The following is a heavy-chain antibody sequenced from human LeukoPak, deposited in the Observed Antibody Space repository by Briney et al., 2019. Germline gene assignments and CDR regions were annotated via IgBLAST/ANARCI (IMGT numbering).Heavy chain of an antibody. J-gene: IGHJ4*02. CDR2: ISAGGGTI. CDR3: AYYDSSGYYYGRLRY. D-gene: IGHD3-22*01. Sequence: PGGSLRLSFAASAFTFSNHAMSWVRQTPGKGLEWVSGISAGGGTILYADSVKGRFTISRDNSKNTLFLHMNNLRVEDTAVYFCAYYDSSGYYYGRLRYWGQGTPVTVSS. V-gene: IGHV3-23*01. CDR1: AFTFSNHA.